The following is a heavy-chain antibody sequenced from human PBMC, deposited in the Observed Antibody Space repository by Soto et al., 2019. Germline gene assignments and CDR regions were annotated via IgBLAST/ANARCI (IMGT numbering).Heavy chain of an antibody. V-gene: IGHV1-3*01. J-gene: IGHJ6*02. CDR2: ISAGNGNT. CDR1: GYTFTSYA. D-gene: IGHD5-18*01. Sequence: ASVKVSCKASGYTFTSYAMHWVRQAPGQRLEWMGWISAGNGNTKYSQKFQGRVTITRDTSASTAYMELSSLRSEDTAVYYCASGSLGYSYGSYYYYGMDVWGQGTTVTVSS. CDR3: ASGSLGYSYGSYYYYGMDV.